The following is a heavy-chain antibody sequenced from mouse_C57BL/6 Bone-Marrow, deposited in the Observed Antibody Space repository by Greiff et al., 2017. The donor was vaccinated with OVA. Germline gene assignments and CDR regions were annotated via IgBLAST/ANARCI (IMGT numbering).Heavy chain of an antibody. CDR2: IHPNSGST. Sequence: QVQLQQPGAELVKPGASVKLSCKASGYTFTSYWMHWVKQRPGQGLEWIGMIHPNSGSTNYNEKFKSKATLTVDKSSSTAYMQLSSLTSEDSAVYYCARDDMYYGSRKDAMDYWGQGTSVTVSS. CDR3: ARDDMYYGSRKDAMDY. V-gene: IGHV1-64*01. CDR1: GYTFTSYW. J-gene: IGHJ4*01. D-gene: IGHD1-1*01.